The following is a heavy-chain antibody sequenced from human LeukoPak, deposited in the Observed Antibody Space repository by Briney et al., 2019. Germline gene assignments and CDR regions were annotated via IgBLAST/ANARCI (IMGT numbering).Heavy chain of an antibody. CDR3: ARAPGVAGSYYYYGMDV. J-gene: IGHJ6*02. Sequence: PSETLSLTCTVSGGSISSYYWSWIRQPPGKGLEWIGYFYYSGSTNYNPSLKSRVTISVDTSKNQFSLKLSSVTAADTAVYYCARAPGVAGSYYYYGMDVWGQGTTVTVSS. D-gene: IGHD6-19*01. CDR2: FYYSGST. V-gene: IGHV4-59*01. CDR1: GGSISSYY.